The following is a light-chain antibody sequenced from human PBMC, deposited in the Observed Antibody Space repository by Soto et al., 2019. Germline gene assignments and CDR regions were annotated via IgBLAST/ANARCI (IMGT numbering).Light chain of an antibody. CDR2: EVS. CDR3: MQTIQRRT. V-gene: IGKV2D-29*01. CDR1: QSLLHSDGKTY. Sequence: EIVMTQTPLSLSVTPGQPASISCKSSQSLLHSDGKTYLYWYLQKPGQAPQLLMYEVSNRFSGVPERFSGSGSGTDFTLEISRVEADDVRVYYCMQTIQRRTFGQGTKVEIK. J-gene: IGKJ1*01.